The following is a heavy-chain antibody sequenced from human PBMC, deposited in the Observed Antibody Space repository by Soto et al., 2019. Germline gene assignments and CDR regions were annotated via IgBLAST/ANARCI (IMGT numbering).Heavy chain of an antibody. CDR1: GYTFTGYY. CDR2: INPNSGGT. J-gene: IGHJ4*02. D-gene: IGHD3-22*01. V-gene: IGHV1-2*02. Sequence: RASVKVSCKASGYTFTGYYMHWVRQAPGQGLEWMGWINPNSGGTNYAQKFQGRVTMTRDTSISTAYMELSRLRSDDTAVYYCATLGPYYYDSSGYYPFGYWGQGTLVTVSS. CDR3: ATLGPYYYDSSGYYPFGY.